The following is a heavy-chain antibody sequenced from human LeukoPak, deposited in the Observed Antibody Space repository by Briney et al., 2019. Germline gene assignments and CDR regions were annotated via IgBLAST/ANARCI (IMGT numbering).Heavy chain of an antibody. V-gene: IGHV3-30*04. Sequence: GGSLRLSCAASGFTFSNYAFHWVRQAPGKGLEWVALISYDGSNKNYADSVKGRFTISRDNSKNTLYLQMNSLRAEDTAVYYCARLKAVAGMNLPTDYWGQGTLVTVSS. CDR2: ISYDGSNK. J-gene: IGHJ4*02. CDR1: GFTFSNYA. CDR3: ARLKAVAGMNLPTDY. D-gene: IGHD6-19*01.